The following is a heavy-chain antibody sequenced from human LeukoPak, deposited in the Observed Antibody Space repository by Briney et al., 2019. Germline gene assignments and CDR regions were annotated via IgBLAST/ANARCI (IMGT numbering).Heavy chain of an antibody. CDR3: ARAHTIFWEFDAFDI. D-gene: IGHD3-9*01. CDR2: MTSSSTI. J-gene: IGHJ3*02. CDR1: RLTFSSYA. V-gene: IGHV3-48*02. Sequence: PGGSLRLSCAASRLTFSSYAMTWVRQAPGKGLEWVATMTSSSTIYYADSVKGRFTISRDNAKNSLYLQMNSLRDEDTAVYSCARAHTIFWEFDAFDIWGRGTKVTVSS.